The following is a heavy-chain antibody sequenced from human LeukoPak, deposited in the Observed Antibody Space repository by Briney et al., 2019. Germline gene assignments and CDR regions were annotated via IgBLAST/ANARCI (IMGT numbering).Heavy chain of an antibody. CDR1: GGSISSYY. J-gene: IGHJ1*01. CDR3: AGGLGELHEYFQH. Sequence: SETLSLTCTVSGGSISSYYWSWIRQPPGKGLEWIGYIYYSGSTNYNPSLKSRVTISVDTSKNQFSLKLSSVTAADTAVYYCAGGLGELHEYFQHWGQGTLVTVSS. V-gene: IGHV4-59*01. D-gene: IGHD1-26*01. CDR2: IYYSGST.